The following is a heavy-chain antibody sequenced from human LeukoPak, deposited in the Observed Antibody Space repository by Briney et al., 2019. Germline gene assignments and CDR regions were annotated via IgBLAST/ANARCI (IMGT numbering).Heavy chain of an antibody. J-gene: IGHJ3*02. CDR2: ISSSGSTI. CDR3: ARVVGATDAFDI. Sequence: PGGSLRLSCAASGFTFSSYEMNWVRQAPGKGLEWVSYISSSGSTIYYADSVKGRFTISRDNAKNSLYLQMNSLRAEDTAVYYCARVVGATDAFDIWGQGTMVTVSS. D-gene: IGHD1-26*01. CDR1: GFTFSSYE. V-gene: IGHV3-48*03.